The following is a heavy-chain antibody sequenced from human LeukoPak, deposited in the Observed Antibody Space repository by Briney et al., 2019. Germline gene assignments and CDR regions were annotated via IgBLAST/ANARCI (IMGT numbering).Heavy chain of an antibody. CDR2: IYYSGST. Sequence: SETLSLTCTVSGGSISSYYWGWIRQPPGKGLEWIGYIYYSGSTNYNPSLKSRVTISVDTSKNQFSLKLSSVTAADTAVYYCARVGYYDSSGYYQKYFQHWGQGTLVTVSS. CDR3: ARVGYYDSSGYYQKYFQH. CDR1: GGSISSYY. J-gene: IGHJ1*01. V-gene: IGHV4-59*12. D-gene: IGHD3-22*01.